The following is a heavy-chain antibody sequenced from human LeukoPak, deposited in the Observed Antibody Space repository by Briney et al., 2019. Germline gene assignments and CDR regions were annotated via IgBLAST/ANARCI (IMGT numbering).Heavy chain of an antibody. CDR1: GFTFSSYG. Sequence: GGSLRLSCAASGFTFSSYGMHWVRQAPGKGLEWVAFIRYDGSNKYYADSVKGRFTISRDNSKNTLYLQMNSLRAEDTAVYYCAKIGDYDFWSGYYRPQTDAFDIWGQGTMVTVSS. CDR2: IRYDGSNK. CDR3: AKIGDYDFWSGYYRPQTDAFDI. J-gene: IGHJ3*02. V-gene: IGHV3-30*02. D-gene: IGHD3-3*01.